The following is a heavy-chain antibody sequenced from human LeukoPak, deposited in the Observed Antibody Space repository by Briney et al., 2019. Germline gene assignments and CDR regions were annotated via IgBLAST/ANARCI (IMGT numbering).Heavy chain of an antibody. V-gene: IGHV3-7*01. D-gene: IGHD1-26*01. Sequence: GGSLRLSCEASGFIFSDFYMTWVRQAPGTGLEWVATINQDGSAEYYVDSVKGRFTMSRDNAKNSVYLQMDSLRAEETALYYCARSVGASNIYFYYGMDVWGQGTTVTVSS. J-gene: IGHJ6*02. CDR3: ARSVGASNIYFYYGMDV. CDR2: INQDGSAE. CDR1: GFIFSDFY.